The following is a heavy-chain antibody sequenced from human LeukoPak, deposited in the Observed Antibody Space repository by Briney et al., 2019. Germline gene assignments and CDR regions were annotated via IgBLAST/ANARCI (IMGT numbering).Heavy chain of an antibody. CDR3: ARAPVPAATSCFDY. J-gene: IGHJ4*02. D-gene: IGHD2-2*01. Sequence: TSETLSLTCAVSGYSISSGYYWGWIQQPPGKGLEWIGSIYHSGSTYYNPSLKSRVTISVDTSKNQFSLKLSSVTAADTAVYYCARAPVPAATSCFDYWGQGTLVTVSS. CDR1: GYSISSGYY. CDR2: IYHSGST. V-gene: IGHV4-38-2*01.